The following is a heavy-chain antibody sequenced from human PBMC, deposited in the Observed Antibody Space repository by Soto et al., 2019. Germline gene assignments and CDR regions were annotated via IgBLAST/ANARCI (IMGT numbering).Heavy chain of an antibody. CDR2: ICHVGNT. D-gene: IGHD4-17*01. CDR3: AKDVSTDYGDYVRYYYYGMDV. Sequence: SETLSLTCGVSGVSIGNNNCWSWVRQPPGEGLEWIGEICHVGNTYYTPSLKSRVTISMDKPNNQFSLTVTSLTAADTAVYYCAKDVSTDYGDYVRYYYYGMDVWGQGTTVTVSS. CDR1: GVSIGNNNC. V-gene: IGHV4-4*02. J-gene: IGHJ6*02.